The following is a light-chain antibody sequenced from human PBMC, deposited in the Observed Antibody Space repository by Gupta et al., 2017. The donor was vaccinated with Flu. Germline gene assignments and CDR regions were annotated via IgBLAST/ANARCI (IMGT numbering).Light chain of an antibody. J-gene: IGLJ2*01. CDR2: ITSGGRH. Sequence: QLVLPQSPSASASLGASVKPTCTLSSGPSTHAIAWHQQQPEKGPRYLMNITSGGRHRKGDGIPDRFSGSSSGAERYLTISSLQSDDEYDYSYQTWASGVVFGGGTKLTVL. CDR3: QTWASGVV. CDR1: SGPSTHA. V-gene: IGLV4-69*01.